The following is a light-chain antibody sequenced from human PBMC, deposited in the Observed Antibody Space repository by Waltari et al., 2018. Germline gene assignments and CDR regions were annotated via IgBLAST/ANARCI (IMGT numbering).Light chain of an antibody. CDR2: EGI. J-gene: IGLJ3*02. Sequence: QSALTQPASVSGSPGQSITISCAGTSSDVGSYNLVSWYQHHPGKAPKLIIYEGIKRPSGVSNRFSGSKSGNTASLTISGLQAEDEADYYCSSYAGSSNWVFGGGTKMTVL. CDR1: SSDVGSYNL. CDR3: SSYAGSSNWV. V-gene: IGLV2-23*01.